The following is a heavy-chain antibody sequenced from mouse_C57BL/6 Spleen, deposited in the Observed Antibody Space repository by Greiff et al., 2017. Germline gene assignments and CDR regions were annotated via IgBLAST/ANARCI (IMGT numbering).Heavy chain of an antibody. V-gene: IGHV1-64*01. D-gene: IGHD1-2*01. J-gene: IGHJ4*01. CDR3: ASHYDDAMDY. CDR2: IHPNSGST. CDR1: GYTFTSYW. Sequence: QVQLKQPGAELVKPGASVKLSCKASGYTFTSYWMHWVKQRPGQGLEWIGMIHPNSGSTNYNEKFKSKATLTVDKSSSTAYMQLSSLTSEDSAVYYCASHYDDAMDYWGQGTSVTVSS.